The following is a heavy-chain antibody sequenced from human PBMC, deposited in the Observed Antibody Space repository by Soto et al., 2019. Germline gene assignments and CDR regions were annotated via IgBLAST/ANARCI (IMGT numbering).Heavy chain of an antibody. CDR1: GGSFSGYY. Sequence: SETLSLTCAVYGGSFSGYYWSWIRQPPGKGLEWIGEINHSGSTNYNPSLKSRVTISVDRSKNQFSLKLSSVTAADTAVYYCAGRITMVRGVIRGGAFDIWGQGTMVTVSS. CDR2: INHSGST. CDR3: AGRITMVRGVIRGGAFDI. D-gene: IGHD3-10*01. J-gene: IGHJ3*02. V-gene: IGHV4-34*01.